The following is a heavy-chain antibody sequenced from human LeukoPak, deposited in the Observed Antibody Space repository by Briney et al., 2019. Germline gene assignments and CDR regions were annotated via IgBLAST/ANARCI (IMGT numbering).Heavy chain of an antibody. V-gene: IGHV3-7*04. CDR2: MNQAGSEK. Sequence: PGGSLRLSCAASGFTFSDDWMSWVRQAPGKGLEWVANMNQAGSEKYYVDSVKGRFTISRDNAKNSLNLQMNSLRAEDTAVYYCAWDGQVFDSWGQGTLVTVSS. J-gene: IGHJ4*02. CDR1: GFTFSDDW. CDR3: AWDGQVFDS.